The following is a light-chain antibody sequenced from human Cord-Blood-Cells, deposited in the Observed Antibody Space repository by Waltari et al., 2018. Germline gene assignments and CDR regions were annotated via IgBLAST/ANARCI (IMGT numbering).Light chain of an antibody. CDR1: SGHSSYA. CDR2: LNSDGSH. Sequence: QLVLTQSPSASASLGASVKLTCTLSSGHSSYAIAWHQQQPEKGPRYLMKLNSDGSHSKGDGIPDRFSGSSSGAERYLTISSLQSGDEADYYCQTWGTVVFGGGTKLTVL. V-gene: IGLV4-69*01. J-gene: IGLJ2*01. CDR3: QTWGTVV.